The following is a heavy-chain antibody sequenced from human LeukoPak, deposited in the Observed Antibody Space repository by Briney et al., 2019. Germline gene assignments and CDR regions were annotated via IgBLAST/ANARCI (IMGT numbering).Heavy chain of an antibody. D-gene: IGHD1-26*01. V-gene: IGHV3-11*01. CDR2: ISSSGSTI. J-gene: IGHJ4*02. CDR3: ARDGELEWELLDY. CDR1: GFTFSDYY. Sequence: PGRSLRLPCAASGFTFSDYYRSWIRQAPGKGLEWVSYISSSGSTIYYADSVKGRFTISRDNAKNSLYLQMNSLRAEDTAVYYCARDGELEWELLDYWGQGTLVTVSS.